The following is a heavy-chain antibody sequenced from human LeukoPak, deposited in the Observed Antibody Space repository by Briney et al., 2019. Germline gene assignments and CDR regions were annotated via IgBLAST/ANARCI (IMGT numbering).Heavy chain of an antibody. V-gene: IGHV3-7*01. D-gene: IGHD1/OR15-1a*01. Sequence: GGSLRLSCAASGFTFSNYWMSWVRQAPGKGLEWVATLKLDGSEKYYVDSVKGRFTISRDNARESLYLQMNSLRAEDTAVYYCARNKGGFDSWGQGTLVTVSS. CDR1: GFTFSNYW. J-gene: IGHJ4*02. CDR2: LKLDGSEK. CDR3: ARNKGGFDS.